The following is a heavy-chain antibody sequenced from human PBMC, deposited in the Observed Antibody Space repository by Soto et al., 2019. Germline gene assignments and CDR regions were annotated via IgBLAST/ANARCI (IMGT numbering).Heavy chain of an antibody. J-gene: IGHJ6*02. CDR1: GYSFTSYW. V-gene: IGHV5-10-1*01. CDR3: ASPIQDYYYGMDV. CDR2: IDPSDSYT. Sequence: GESLKISCKGPGYSFTSYWISWVRQMPGKGLEWMGRIDPSDSYTNYSPSFQGHVTISADKSISTAYLQWSSLKASDTAMYYCASPIQDYYYGMDVWGQGTTVTVSS.